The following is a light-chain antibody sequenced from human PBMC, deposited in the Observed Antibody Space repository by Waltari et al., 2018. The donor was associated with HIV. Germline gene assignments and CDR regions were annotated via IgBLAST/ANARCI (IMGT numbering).Light chain of an antibody. V-gene: IGLV3-1*01. CDR3: QAWDSSTGV. CDR1: KLGDKY. Sequence: SYELTQPPSVSVSPGQTASITCSGDKLGDKYACWYQQKPGQSPVLVIYQDSKRPSGIPEGFSGSNSGNTATLTISGTQAMDEADYYCQAWDSSTGVFGGGTKLTVL. CDR2: QDS. J-gene: IGLJ2*01.